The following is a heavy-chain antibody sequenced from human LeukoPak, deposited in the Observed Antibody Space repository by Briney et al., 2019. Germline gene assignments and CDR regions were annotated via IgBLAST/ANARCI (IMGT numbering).Heavy chain of an antibody. Sequence: PSETLSLTCTVSGGSISSSSYYWSWIRQPPGKGLEWIGYIYYSGSINYNPSLKSRVTISVDTSKNQFSLKLSSVTAADTAVYYCARETRARAFDIWGQGTMVTVSS. CDR3: ARETRARAFDI. D-gene: IGHD1-7*01. CDR1: GGSISSSSYY. J-gene: IGHJ3*02. V-gene: IGHV4-61*01. CDR2: IYYSGSI.